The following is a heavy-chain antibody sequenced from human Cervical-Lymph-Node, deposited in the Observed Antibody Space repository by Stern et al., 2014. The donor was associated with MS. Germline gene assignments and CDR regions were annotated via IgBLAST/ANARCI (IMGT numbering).Heavy chain of an antibody. CDR2: IIPIFGTA. V-gene: IGHV1-69*01. Sequence: VQLVESGAEVKKPGSSVKVSCKASGGPFSSYAISWVRQAPGQGLEWMGGIIPIFGTANYAQKFQGRVTITADESTSTAYMELSSLRSEDTAVYYCARRAMMYYFDYWGQGTLVTVSS. D-gene: IGHD3-22*01. J-gene: IGHJ4*02. CDR1: GGPFSSYA. CDR3: ARRAMMYYFDY.